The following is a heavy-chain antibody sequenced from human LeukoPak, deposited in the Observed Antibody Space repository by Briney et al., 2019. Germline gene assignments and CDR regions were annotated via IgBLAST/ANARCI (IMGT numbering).Heavy chain of an antibody. J-gene: IGHJ4*02. V-gene: IGHV4-39*01. CDR2: IYYSGST. CDR3: ARLSSSWSSVASDY. CDR1: GGSISSSSYY. D-gene: IGHD6-13*01. Sequence: SETLSLTRTVSGGSISSSSYYWGWVRQPPGKGLEWIGSIYYSGSTYYNPSLKSRVTISVDTSKNQFSLKLSSVTAADTAVYYCARLSSSWSSVASDYWGQGTLVTVSS.